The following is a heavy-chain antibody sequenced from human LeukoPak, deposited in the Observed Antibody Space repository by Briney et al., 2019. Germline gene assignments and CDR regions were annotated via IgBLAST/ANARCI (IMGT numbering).Heavy chain of an antibody. CDR3: ARIRQIRFGESGY. CDR1: GFTFSSYS. V-gene: IGHV3-21*01. Sequence: GGSLRLSCAASGFTFSSYSMNWVRQAPGKGLEWVSSISSSSNYIYYADSVKGRFTISRDNAKNSLYLQMNSLRAEDTAVYYYARIRQIRFGESGYWGQGTLVTVSS. CDR2: ISSSSNYI. D-gene: IGHD3-10*01. J-gene: IGHJ4*02.